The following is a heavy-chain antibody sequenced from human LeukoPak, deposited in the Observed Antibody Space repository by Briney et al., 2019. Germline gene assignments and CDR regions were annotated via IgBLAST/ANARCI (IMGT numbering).Heavy chain of an antibody. V-gene: IGHV3-21*01. Sequence: GGSLRLSCAASGFTFSSYSMNWVRQAPGKGLEWVSSITSSSTYIYYADSVKGRLTISRDDAKNSLYLQMNSLRVEDTAVYYCARERHTFDPWGQGTLVTVSS. D-gene: IGHD6-25*01. J-gene: IGHJ5*02. CDR1: GFTFSSYS. CDR2: ITSSSTYI. CDR3: ARERHTFDP.